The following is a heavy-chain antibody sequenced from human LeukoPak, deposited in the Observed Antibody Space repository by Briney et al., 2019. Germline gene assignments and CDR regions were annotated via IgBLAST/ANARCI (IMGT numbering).Heavy chain of an antibody. Sequence: GGSLRLSCAASGFSFEDYSMHWVRQGPGQGLEWVSLINAYGTSTYYAASVKGRFTISRDNSKNPLFLQMNSLRTEDTALYYCAKDVGPNYSSSVLFDYWGQGTLVTVSS. D-gene: IGHD5-24*01. CDR1: GFSFEDYS. V-gene: IGHV3-43*01. CDR3: AKDVGPNYSSSVLFDY. J-gene: IGHJ4*02. CDR2: INAYGTST.